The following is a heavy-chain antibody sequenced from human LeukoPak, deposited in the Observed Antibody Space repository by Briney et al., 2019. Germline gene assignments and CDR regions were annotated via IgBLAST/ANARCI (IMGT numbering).Heavy chain of an antibody. J-gene: IGHJ4*02. CDR1: GFTFSSYS. V-gene: IGHV3-21*01. CDR3: ARYYDILTGYYRDFDY. D-gene: IGHD3-9*01. CDR2: ISSSSSYI. Sequence: GGSLRLSCAASGFTFSSYSMNWVRQAPGKGLEWVSSISSSSSYIYYADSVKGRFTISRDNAKNSLYLQMSSLRAEDTAVYYCARYYDILTGYYRDFDYWGQGTLVTVSS.